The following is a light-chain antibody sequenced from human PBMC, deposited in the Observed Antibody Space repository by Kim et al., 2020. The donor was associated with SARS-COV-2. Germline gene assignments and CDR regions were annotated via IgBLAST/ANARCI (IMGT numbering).Light chain of an antibody. J-gene: IGKJ1*01. CDR2: AAS. Sequence: ASVGDRVTITCRASQGISNYLAWDQQKPGKVPKLLISAASALRSGVPSRFSGSGSGTDFTLTITSLQPEDVAVYYCQQCKGAPWTFGHGTKVDIK. CDR1: QGISNY. V-gene: IGKV1-27*01. CDR3: QQCKGAPWT.